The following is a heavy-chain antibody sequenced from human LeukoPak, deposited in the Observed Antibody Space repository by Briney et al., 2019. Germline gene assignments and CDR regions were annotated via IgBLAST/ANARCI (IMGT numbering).Heavy chain of an antibody. CDR1: GFTFSSYS. J-gene: IGHJ4*02. Sequence: GGSLRLSCAASGFTFSSYSMNWVRQAPGKGLEWVSSISSSSSYIYYADSVKGRFTISRDNAKTSLFLQMNSLRAEDTAVYYCGRVGFVGSGSPTRIDYWGQGTLVTVSS. CDR2: ISSSSSYI. D-gene: IGHD1-26*01. V-gene: IGHV3-21*01. CDR3: GRVGFVGSGSPTRIDY.